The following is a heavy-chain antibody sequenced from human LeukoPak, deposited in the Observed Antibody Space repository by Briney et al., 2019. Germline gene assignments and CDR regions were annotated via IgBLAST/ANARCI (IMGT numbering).Heavy chain of an antibody. Sequence: GGSLRLSCAASGFTFSSYSMNWVRQAPGKGLEWVSYISSSSTIYYADSVKGRFTISRDNAKNSLYLQMNSLRAEDTAVYYCARDEAYYWGQGTLVTVSS. CDR2: ISSSSTI. CDR3: ARDEAYY. V-gene: IGHV3-48*04. CDR1: GFTFSSYS. J-gene: IGHJ4*02.